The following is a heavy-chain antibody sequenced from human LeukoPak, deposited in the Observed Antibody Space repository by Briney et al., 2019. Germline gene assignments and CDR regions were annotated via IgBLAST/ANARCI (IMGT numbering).Heavy chain of an antibody. CDR3: ARGGYSYGSLHFDY. D-gene: IGHD5-18*01. Sequence: PSETLSLTCTVSGGSISSYYWSWIRQPPGKGLEWIGYIYYSGSTNYNPSLKSRVTMSVDTSKNQFSLKLSSVTAADTAVYYCARGGYSYGSLHFDYWGQGTLVTVSS. J-gene: IGHJ4*02. V-gene: IGHV4-59*12. CDR2: IYYSGST. CDR1: GGSISSYY.